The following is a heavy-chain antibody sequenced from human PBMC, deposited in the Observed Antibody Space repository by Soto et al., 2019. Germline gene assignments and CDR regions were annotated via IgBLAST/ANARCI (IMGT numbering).Heavy chain of an antibody. CDR3: AKDRYSNSGWSLYYYYYGMDV. Sequence: PGGSLRLSCAASGFTFSSYGMHWVRQAPGKGLEWVAVISYDGSNKYYADSVKGRFVISRDNSKNTLYLQMNSLRAEDTAVYYCAKDRYSNSGWSLYYYYYGMDVWGQGTTVTVSS. V-gene: IGHV3-30*18. CDR1: GFTFSSYG. CDR2: ISYDGSNK. J-gene: IGHJ6*02. D-gene: IGHD6-6*01.